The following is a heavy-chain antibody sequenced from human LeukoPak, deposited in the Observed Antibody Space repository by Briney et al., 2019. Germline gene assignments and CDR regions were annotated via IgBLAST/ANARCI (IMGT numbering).Heavy chain of an antibody. CDR2: ISAYNGNT. V-gene: IGHV1-18*01. J-gene: IGHJ4*02. Sequence: GASVKVSCKASGYTFTSYGISWVRQAPGQGLEWMGWISAYNGNTNYAQKLQGRVTMTTDTSTSTAYMELRSLRSDDTAVYYCARDLDSGWVGPPNYWGQGTLVTVSS. CDR3: ARDLDSGWVGPPNY. CDR1: GYTFTSYG. D-gene: IGHD6-19*01.